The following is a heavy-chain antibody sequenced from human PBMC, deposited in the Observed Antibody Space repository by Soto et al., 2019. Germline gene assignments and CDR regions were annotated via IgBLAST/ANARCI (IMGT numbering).Heavy chain of an antibody. V-gene: IGHV3-11*01. D-gene: IGHD3-10*01. Sequence: ALRLSCAASGFSCSDYYMTWIRQAPGKGLEWLSYISSGGITIYYADSVKGRFTVSRDNAKNSMYLQMNNMRVEDTAVYYCAREPGIYYAMDVWGQGTTVTVSS. CDR2: ISSGGITI. CDR3: AREPGIYYAMDV. CDR1: GFSCSDYY. J-gene: IGHJ6*02.